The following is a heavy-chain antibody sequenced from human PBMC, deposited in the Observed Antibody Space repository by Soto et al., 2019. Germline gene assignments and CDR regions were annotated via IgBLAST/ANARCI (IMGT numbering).Heavy chain of an antibody. J-gene: IGHJ6*02. CDR3: ARASNWNYGYYYYYGMDV. D-gene: IGHD1-7*01. V-gene: IGHV1-69*13. CDR2: IIPIFGTA. CDR1: GGTFSSYA. Sequence: GASVKVSCKASGGTFSSYAISWVRQAPGQGLEWMGGIIPIFGTANYAQKFQGRVTITADESTSTAYMELSSLRSEDTAVYYCARASNWNYGYYYYYGMDVWGQGTTVTVSS.